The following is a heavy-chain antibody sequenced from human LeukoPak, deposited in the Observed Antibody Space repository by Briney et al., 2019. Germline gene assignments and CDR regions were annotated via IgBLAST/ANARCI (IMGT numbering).Heavy chain of an antibody. V-gene: IGHV4-34*01. CDR3: ARCGPYCSSTSCYRRLSYYYYYMDV. J-gene: IGHJ6*03. Sequence: SETLSLTCAVYGGSFSGYYWSWIRQPPGKGLEWIGEINHSGSTNYNQSLKSRVTISVDTSKNQFSLKLSSVTAADTAVYYCARCGPYCSSTSCYRRLSYYYYYMDVWGKGTTVTVSS. CDR1: GGSFSGYY. CDR2: INHSGST. D-gene: IGHD2-2*01.